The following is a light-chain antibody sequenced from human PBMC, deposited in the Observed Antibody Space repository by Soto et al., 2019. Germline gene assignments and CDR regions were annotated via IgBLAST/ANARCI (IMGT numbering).Light chain of an antibody. CDR1: SSNIGSNT. Sequence: QSVLTQPPSASGTPGQRVTISCSGSSSNIGSNTVNWYQQLPGTAPKLLIYSNNQRPSGVPDRFSGSKSGTSASLAFSGLQSEDEADYYCAALDDSLNAVVFGGGTKLTVL. CDR3: AALDDSLNAVV. V-gene: IGLV1-44*01. J-gene: IGLJ2*01. CDR2: SNN.